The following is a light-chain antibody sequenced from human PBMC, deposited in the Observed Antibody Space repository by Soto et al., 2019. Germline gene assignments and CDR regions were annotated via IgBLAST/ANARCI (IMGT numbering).Light chain of an antibody. V-gene: IGKV1-5*03. CDR1: QSISSW. CDR2: KAS. CDR3: QQYSGYPFT. Sequence: DIQMTQSPSTLSASVGDRVTITCRASQSISSWLAWYQQKPGKAPKLLIYKASSLESGVPSRSSGSGSGTEFTLTISSLQPDDFATYFCQQYSGYPFTFGPGTKVDI. J-gene: IGKJ3*01.